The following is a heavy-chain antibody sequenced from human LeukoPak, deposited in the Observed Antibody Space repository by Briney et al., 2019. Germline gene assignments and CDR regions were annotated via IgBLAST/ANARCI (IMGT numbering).Heavy chain of an antibody. CDR1: GGSFSGYY. CDR3: ARSSGYSRSWYAYRDAFDI. Sequence: SETLSLTCAVYGGSFSGYYWSWIRQPPGKGLEWIGEINHSGSTNYNPSLQTQVTIPVDTSNNQFSLKLSSVTAAHTAVYYCARSSGYSRSWYAYRDAFDIWGQGTMVTVSS. V-gene: IGHV4-34*01. J-gene: IGHJ3*02. CDR2: INHSGST. D-gene: IGHD6-13*01.